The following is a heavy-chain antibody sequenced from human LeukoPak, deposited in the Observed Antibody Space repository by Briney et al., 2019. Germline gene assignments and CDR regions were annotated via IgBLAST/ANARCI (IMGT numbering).Heavy chain of an antibody. CDR3: AKGSIVGAMRPDYFDY. CDR1: GFTFSNYA. J-gene: IGHJ4*02. D-gene: IGHD1-26*01. V-gene: IGHV3-30*02. CDR2: IRYDGSNK. Sequence: PGRSLRLSCAASGFTFSNYAMHWVRQAPGKGLEWVAFIRYDGSNKYYADSVKGRFTISRDNSKNTLYLQMNSLRAEDTAVYYCAKGSIVGAMRPDYFDYWGQGTLVTVSS.